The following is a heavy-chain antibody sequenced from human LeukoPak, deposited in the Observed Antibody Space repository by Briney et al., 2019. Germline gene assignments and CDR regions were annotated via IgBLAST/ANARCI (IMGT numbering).Heavy chain of an antibody. V-gene: IGHV3-33*01. CDR3: AREAYYYDSSGYYEGNWFDL. CDR1: GFTFSSYG. J-gene: IGHJ5*02. Sequence: GRSLRLSCAASGFTFSSYGMHWVRQAPGKGLEWVAVIWYDGSNKYYADSVKGRFTISRDNSKNTLYLQMNSLRAEDTAVYYCAREAYYYDSSGYYEGNWFDLWGQGTLVTVSS. D-gene: IGHD3-22*01. CDR2: IWYDGSNK.